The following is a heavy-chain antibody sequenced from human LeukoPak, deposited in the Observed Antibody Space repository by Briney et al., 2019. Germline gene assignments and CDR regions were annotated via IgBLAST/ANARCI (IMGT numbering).Heavy chain of an antibody. V-gene: IGHV1-58*02. CDR1: GFTFTSSA. D-gene: IGHD1-20*01. CDR2: IVVGSGNT. J-gene: IGHJ5*02. CDR3: AADRGYNWNDLMEGFDP. Sequence: SVKVSCKASGFTFTSSAMQWVRQARGQRLEWIGWIVVGSGNTNYAQKFQERVTITRDMSTSTAYMELSSLRSEDTAVYYCAADRGYNWNDLMEGFDPWGQGTLVTVSS.